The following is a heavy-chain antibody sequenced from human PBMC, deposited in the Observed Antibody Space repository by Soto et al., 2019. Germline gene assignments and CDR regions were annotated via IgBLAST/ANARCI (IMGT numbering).Heavy chain of an antibody. V-gene: IGHV4-34*01. J-gene: IGHJ4*02. CDR2: INHSGST. D-gene: IGHD6-6*01. CDR3: ARGLGGSRSSIAARPCDY. Sequence: PSETLSLTCAVYGGSFSGYYWSWIRQPPGKGLEWIGEINHSGSTNYNPSLKSRVTISVDTSKNQFSLKLSSVTAADTAVYYCARGLGGSRSSIAARPCDYWGQGTLVTVSS. CDR1: GGSFSGYY.